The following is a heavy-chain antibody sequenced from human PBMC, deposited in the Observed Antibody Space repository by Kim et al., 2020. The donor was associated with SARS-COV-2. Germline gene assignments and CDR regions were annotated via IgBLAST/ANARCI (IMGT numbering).Heavy chain of an antibody. J-gene: IGHJ4*02. V-gene: IGHV3-15*01. CDR1: GFTFSNAW. CDR2: IKSKTDGGTT. D-gene: IGHD1-26*01. CDR3: TTGALIVGATTRDY. Sequence: GGSLRLSCAASGFTFSNAWMSWVRQAPGKGLEWVGRIKSKTDGGTTDYAAPVKGRFTISRDDSKNTLYLQMNSLKTEDTAVYYCTTGALIVGATTRDYWGQGTLVTVSS.